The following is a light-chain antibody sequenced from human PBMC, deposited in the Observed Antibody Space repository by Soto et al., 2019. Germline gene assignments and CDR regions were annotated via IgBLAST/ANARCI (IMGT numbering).Light chain of an antibody. CDR3: QQYGSSSWT. CDR1: QSLGGN. J-gene: IGKJ1*01. Sequence: EIVMTQSPATLAGSPGETVTLSCRASQSLGGNLAWYQQKPGQAPRLLIFRASTRATGVPARFSGRGSGTEFTLTISGLQSEDFAVYYCQQYGSSSWTFGQGTKVEIK. CDR2: RAS. V-gene: IGKV3-15*01.